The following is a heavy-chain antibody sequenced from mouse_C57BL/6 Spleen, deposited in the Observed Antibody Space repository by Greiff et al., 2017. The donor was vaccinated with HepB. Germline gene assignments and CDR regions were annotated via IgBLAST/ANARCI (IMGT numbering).Heavy chain of an antibody. CDR2: ISSGSSTI. CDR1: GFTFSDYG. CDR3: ARAETDYAMDY. D-gene: IGHD3-2*01. Sequence: EVQLQESGGGLVKPGGSLKLSCAASGFTFSDYGMHWVRQAPEKGLEWVAYISSGSSTIYYADTVKGRFTISRDNAKNTLFLQMTSLRSEDTAMYYCARAETDYAMDYWGQGTSVTVSS. V-gene: IGHV5-17*01. J-gene: IGHJ4*01.